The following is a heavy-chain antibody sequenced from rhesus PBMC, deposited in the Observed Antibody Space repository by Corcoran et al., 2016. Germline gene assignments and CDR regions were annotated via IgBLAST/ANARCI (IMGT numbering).Heavy chain of an antibody. CDR3: ARGVPPLNSVWSGSLDV. D-gene: IGHD6S26*01. J-gene: IGHJ5-2*02. V-gene: IGHV1-151*01. Sequence: QVQLVQSGAEVKKPGASVKLSCKASGYTFSIYAISWVRQAPGQGLAGMGGIIPLVGITNYAQKFQGRVTITADTSTTTAYMELSSLRSEDTAVYYCARGVPPLNSVWSGSLDVWGRGVLVTVSS. CDR2: IIPLVGIT. CDR1: GYTFSIYA.